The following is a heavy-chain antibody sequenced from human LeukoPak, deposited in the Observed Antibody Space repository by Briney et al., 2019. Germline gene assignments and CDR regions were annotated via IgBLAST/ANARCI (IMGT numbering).Heavy chain of an antibody. Sequence: GGSLRLSCAASGXTFSSYGVHWVRQAPGKGLEWVAVIWYDGSNKYHADSVKGRFTISRDNSKNTLYLQMNSLRAEDTAVYYCARDVPAYYYDSSGYTDAFDIWGQGTMVTVSS. CDR3: ARDVPAYYYDSSGYTDAFDI. CDR1: GXTFSSYG. CDR2: IWYDGSNK. V-gene: IGHV3-33*01. D-gene: IGHD3-22*01. J-gene: IGHJ3*02.